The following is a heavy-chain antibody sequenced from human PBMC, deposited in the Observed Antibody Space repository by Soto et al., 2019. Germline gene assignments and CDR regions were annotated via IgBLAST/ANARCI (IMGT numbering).Heavy chain of an antibody. CDR3: ARNYDSSGYYALSLYYLDY. CDR1: GYTFTSYG. Sequence: QVQLVQSGAEVKKPGASVKVSCKASGYTFTSYGISWVRQAPGQGLEWMGWISAYNGNTNYAQKLQGRVTMTTDTSTSTAYMELRSLRSDDTAVYYSARNYDSSGYYALSLYYLDYWGQGTLVTVAS. J-gene: IGHJ4*02. V-gene: IGHV1-18*01. D-gene: IGHD3-22*01. CDR2: ISAYNGNT.